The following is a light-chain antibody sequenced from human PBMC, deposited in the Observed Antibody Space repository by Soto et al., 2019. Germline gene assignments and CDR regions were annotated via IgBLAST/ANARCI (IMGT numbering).Light chain of an antibody. V-gene: IGLV2-14*01. J-gene: IGLJ1*01. Sequence: QSALTQPASVSGSPGQSITISCTGTSSDVGGYNYVSWYQQHPGKAPKLMIYAVTDRPSGVSSRFSGSKSGNTASLTISGFQAEDEADYYCSSYTSRGTYVFGTGTKVTVL. CDR1: SSDVGGYNY. CDR3: SSYTSRGTYV. CDR2: AVT.